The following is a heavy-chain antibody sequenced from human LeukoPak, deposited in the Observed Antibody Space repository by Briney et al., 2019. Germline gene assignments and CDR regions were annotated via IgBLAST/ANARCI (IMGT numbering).Heavy chain of an antibody. CDR3: ARDLRSGWYRGVYDAFDI. J-gene: IGHJ3*02. D-gene: IGHD6-19*01. CDR1: GFTFSSYA. Sequence: SGGSLRLSCAASGFTFSSYAMSWVRQAPGKGLEWVSAISGSGGSTYYADSVKGRFTISRDNSKNTLYLQMNSLRAEDTAVYYCARDLRSGWYRGVYDAFDIWGQGTMVTVSS. V-gene: IGHV3-23*01. CDR2: ISGSGGST.